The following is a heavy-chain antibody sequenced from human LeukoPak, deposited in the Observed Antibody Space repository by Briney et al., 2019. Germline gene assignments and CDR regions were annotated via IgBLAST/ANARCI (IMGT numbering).Heavy chain of an antibody. D-gene: IGHD2-2*01. J-gene: IGHJ4*02. CDR3: ARTSRGRSTSCSPFDC. CDR1: GGTFSSYA. Sequence: GASVKVSRKASGGTFSSYAISWVRQAPGQGLEWMGRIIPIFGTANYAQKFQGRVTITADKSTSTAYMELSSLRSEDTAVYYCARTSRGRSTSCSPFDCWGQGTLVTVSS. V-gene: IGHV1-69*06. CDR2: IIPIFGTA.